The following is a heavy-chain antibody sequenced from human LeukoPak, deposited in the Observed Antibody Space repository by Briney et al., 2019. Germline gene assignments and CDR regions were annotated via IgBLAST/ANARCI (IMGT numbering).Heavy chain of an antibody. CDR3: ARYYYDNSGSIYAFDI. CDR2: IYYSGST. CDR1: GGSISSYY. V-gene: IGHV4-59*01. Sequence: SETLSLTCTVSGGSISSYYWSWIRQPPGKGLEWIGYIYYSGSTNYNPSLKSRVTISVDTSKNQFSLKLSSVTTADTAVYYCARYYYDNSGSIYAFDIWGQGTMVTVSS. D-gene: IGHD3-22*01. J-gene: IGHJ3*02.